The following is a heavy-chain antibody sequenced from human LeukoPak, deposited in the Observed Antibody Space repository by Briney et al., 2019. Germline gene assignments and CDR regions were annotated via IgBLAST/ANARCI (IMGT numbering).Heavy chain of an antibody. CDR1: GFTFSSYA. D-gene: IGHD3-10*01. V-gene: IGHV3-33*08. Sequence: GGSLRLSCTASGFTFSSYAMHWVRQAPGKRLEWVAVIWDDGNNKRYANSVNGRFTISRDNSENTLYLQMNGLTAEDTAMYYCARDSYQDYYGRFDPWGQGTLVIVSS. CDR2: IWDDGNNK. J-gene: IGHJ5*02. CDR3: ARDSYQDYYGRFDP.